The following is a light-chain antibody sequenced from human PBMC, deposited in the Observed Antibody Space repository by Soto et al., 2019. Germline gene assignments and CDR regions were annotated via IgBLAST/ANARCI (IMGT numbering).Light chain of an antibody. Sequence: EIVMTPSPATLSVSPVERNTLSCRSSQSVSSNLAWYQQKPGQAPRLLIYGASTRATGIPARFSGSGSGTEFTLTISSLQSEDFAVYYCQQYNNWPKTFGQGTKVDIK. CDR1: QSVSSN. V-gene: IGKV3-15*01. J-gene: IGKJ1*01. CDR2: GAS. CDR3: QQYNNWPKT.